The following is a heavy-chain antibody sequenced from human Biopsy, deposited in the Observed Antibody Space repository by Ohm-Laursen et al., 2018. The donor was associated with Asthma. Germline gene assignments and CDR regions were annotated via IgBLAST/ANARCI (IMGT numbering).Heavy chain of an antibody. V-gene: IGHV3-7*01. J-gene: IGHJ1*01. D-gene: IGHD3-3*02. Sequence: SLRLSCTASGFTFGDYWMSWVRQVPGRGLEWVANIKHDGSENNHVDSLKGRFTISRDNAKNSLYLQMNSLRAEDTAVYYCPRTFHFWSPYHAEHYQLWGQGTLVTVSS. CDR3: PRTFHFWSPYHAEHYQL. CDR1: GFTFGDYW. CDR2: IKHDGSEN.